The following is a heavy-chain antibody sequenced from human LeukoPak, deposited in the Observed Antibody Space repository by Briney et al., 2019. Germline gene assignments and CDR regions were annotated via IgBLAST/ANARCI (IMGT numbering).Heavy chain of an antibody. D-gene: IGHD6-13*01. J-gene: IGHJ5*02. Sequence: ASVKVSCEASGGTFSSYAISWVRQAPGQGLEWMGGIIPIFGTANYAQKFQGRVTITADESTSTAYMELSSLRSEDTAVYYCARIDSSLNWFDPWGQGTLVTVSS. CDR2: IIPIFGTA. CDR3: ARIDSSLNWFDP. V-gene: IGHV1-69*01. CDR1: GGTFSSYA.